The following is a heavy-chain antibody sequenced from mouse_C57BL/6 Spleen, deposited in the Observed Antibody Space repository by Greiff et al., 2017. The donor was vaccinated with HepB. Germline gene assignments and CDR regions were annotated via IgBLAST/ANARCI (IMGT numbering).Heavy chain of an antibody. Sequence: QVQLKQPGAELVKPGASVKLSCKASGYTFTSYWMQWVKQRPGQGLEWIGEIDPSDSYTNYNQKFKGKATLTVDTSSSTAYMQLSSLTSEDSAVYYCARSYYSNYVGDYWGQGTTLTVSS. CDR3: ARSYYSNYVGDY. V-gene: IGHV1-50*01. CDR2: IDPSDSYT. D-gene: IGHD2-5*01. J-gene: IGHJ2*01. CDR1: GYTFTSYW.